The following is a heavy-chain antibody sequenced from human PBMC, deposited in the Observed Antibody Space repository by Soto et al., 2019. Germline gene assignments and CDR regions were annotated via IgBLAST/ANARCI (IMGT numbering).Heavy chain of an antibody. V-gene: IGHV3-23*01. CDR1: GFTFSSYA. CDR2: IIGSGGST. D-gene: IGHD2-15*01. CDR3: AKGFLGSCSGARCYSFDF. J-gene: IGHJ4*02. Sequence: EVQLLESGGGLVQPGGSLRLSCAASGFTFSSYAMNLVRQTPGKGLEWVSSIIGSGGSTYYADSVKGRFTISRDNSKNTLYLQMNSLRAADTALYYCAKGFLGSCSGARCYSFDFWGQGTPVTVSS.